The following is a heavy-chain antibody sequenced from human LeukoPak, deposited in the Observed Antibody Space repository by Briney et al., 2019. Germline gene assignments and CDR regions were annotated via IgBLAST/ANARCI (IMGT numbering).Heavy chain of an antibody. CDR2: IFYTGNT. J-gene: IGHJ4*02. V-gene: IGHV4-59*12. CDR3: ARVGVFGYCTRDSCHSPLDY. D-gene: IGHD2-15*01. Sequence: PSETLSLTCTVSGGSISSYYWSWIRQPPGKGLEWIGNIFYTGNTYYNPSLKGRVTISVDTSNNQFSLNLASVTAADTAVYYCARVGVFGYCTRDSCHSPLDYWGQGTLVTVSS. CDR1: GGSISSYY.